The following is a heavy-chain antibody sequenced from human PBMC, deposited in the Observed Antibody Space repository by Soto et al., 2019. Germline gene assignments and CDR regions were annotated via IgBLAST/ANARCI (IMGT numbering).Heavy chain of an antibody. Sequence: QVQLVQSGAEVKKPGAPVKVSCKASGYTFTSYGISWVRQAPGQGLEWMGGISAYNGNTNYAQKLQGRVTKTTDTSTSTAYMEMGNLRADYTAVYYCAGDTAMVSGGRGRNRFDYWGQGTLVTVSS. CDR1: GYTFTSYG. V-gene: IGHV1-18*01. CDR2: ISAYNGNT. CDR3: AGDTAMVSGGRGRNRFDY. D-gene: IGHD5-18*01. J-gene: IGHJ4*02.